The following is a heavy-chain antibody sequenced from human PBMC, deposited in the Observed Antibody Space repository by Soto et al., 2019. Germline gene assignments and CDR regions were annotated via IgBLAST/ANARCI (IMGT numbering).Heavy chain of an antibody. J-gene: IGHJ4*02. CDR3: SGGVGDAF. D-gene: IGHD1-26*01. CDR2: INQDGSEK. V-gene: IGHV3-7*04. CDR1: ESTGSRGW. Sequence: EVHLVESGGGLVQTGGSLRLSCAIFESTGSRGWMNWVRQAPGKGLEWVAHINQDGSEKYYVDSVKGRFTISRDNAKKSLYLQMNSLRPADTAMYYCSGGVGDAFWGQGTLVTVSS.